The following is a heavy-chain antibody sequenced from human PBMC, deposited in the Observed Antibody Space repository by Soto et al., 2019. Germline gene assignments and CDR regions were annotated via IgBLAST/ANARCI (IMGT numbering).Heavy chain of an antibody. J-gene: IGHJ6*02. CDR3: AFGEESRYYYYGMDV. CDR2: ISSSSSTI. Sequence: GGSLRLSCAASGLTFSSYSMNWVRQAPGKGLEWVSYISSSSSTIYYADSVKGRFTISRDNAKNSLYLQMNSLRAEDTAVYYCAFGEESRYYYYGMDVWGQGTTVTVTS. D-gene: IGHD3-10*01. V-gene: IGHV3-48*01. CDR1: GLTFSSYS.